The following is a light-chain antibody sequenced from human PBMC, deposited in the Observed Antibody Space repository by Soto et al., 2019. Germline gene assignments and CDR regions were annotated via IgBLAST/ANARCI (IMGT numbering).Light chain of an antibody. CDR1: SSDVGSYKY. V-gene: IGLV2-14*01. CDR2: DVS. Sequence: QSALTQPASVSGSPGQSITISCTGTSSDVGSYKYVSWFQQYPGKAPKLMIYDVSNRPSGVSNRFSGSRSGNTASLTISGLQAEDEADYYCSSYTGRTTWVFGGGTKVTVL. CDR3: SSYTGRTTWV. J-gene: IGLJ3*02.